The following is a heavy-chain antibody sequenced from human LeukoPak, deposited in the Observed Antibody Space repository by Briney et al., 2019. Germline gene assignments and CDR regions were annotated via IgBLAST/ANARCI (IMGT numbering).Heavy chain of an antibody. CDR2: IDTDGSSA. J-gene: IGHJ4*02. D-gene: IGHD4-17*01. CDR3: ASALTTVTPHFHY. V-gene: IGHV3-74*01. CDR1: GFTFSSYG. Sequence: GGSLRLTCAASGFTFSSYGMHWVRQAPGKGLVWVSRIDTDGSSATYADSVKGRFTISRDNAKNTVYLQMNSLRVEDTGVYYCASALTTVTPHFHYWGQGTLVTVSS.